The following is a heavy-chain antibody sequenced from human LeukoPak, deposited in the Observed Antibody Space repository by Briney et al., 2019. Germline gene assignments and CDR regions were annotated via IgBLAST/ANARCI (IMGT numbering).Heavy chain of an antibody. Sequence: ASVKVPCKASGYTFTSYAMHWVRQAPGQRLERMGWINAGNGNTKYSQKFQGRVTITRDTSASTAYMELSSLRSEDTAVYYCARDVMVRGVLPGYWGQGTLVTVSS. CDR3: ARDVMVRGVLPGY. CDR1: GYTFTSYA. V-gene: IGHV1-3*01. D-gene: IGHD3-10*01. J-gene: IGHJ4*02. CDR2: INAGNGNT.